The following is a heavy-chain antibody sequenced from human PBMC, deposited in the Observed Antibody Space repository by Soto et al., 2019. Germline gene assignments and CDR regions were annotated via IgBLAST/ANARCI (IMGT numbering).Heavy chain of an antibody. CDR2: IFYSGST. CDR3: ARDRPAFKPFGSGREV. V-gene: IGHV4-31*03. Sequence: TLSLTCSVSGGAINNRDYYWSWIRQHPGKGLEWIGNIFYSGSTDYNPSLKGRPTISIDTSKNEFSLKLTSVTAADTAVYYCARDRPAFKPFGSGREVWGNGTTVIVSS. J-gene: IGHJ6*04. CDR1: GGAINNRDYY. D-gene: IGHD3-16*01.